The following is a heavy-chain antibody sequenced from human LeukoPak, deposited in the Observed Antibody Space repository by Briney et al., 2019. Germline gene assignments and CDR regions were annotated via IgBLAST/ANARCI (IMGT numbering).Heavy chain of an antibody. CDR1: GYTFTGYY. D-gene: IGHD6-19*01. CDR2: INPNSGGT. CDR3: ARPPRIAVAGQGY. J-gene: IGHJ4*02. V-gene: IGHV1-2*02. Sequence: ASVKVSCKASGYTFTGYYMHWVRQAPGQGLEWMGWINPNSGGTNYAQKFQGRVTMARDTSISTAYMELSRLRSDDTAVYYCARPPRIAVAGQGYWGQGTLVTVSS.